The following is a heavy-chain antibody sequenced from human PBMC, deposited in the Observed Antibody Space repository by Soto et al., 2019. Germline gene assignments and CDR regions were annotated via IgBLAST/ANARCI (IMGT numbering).Heavy chain of an antibody. CDR2: INAGNGNT. D-gene: IGHD1-20*01. J-gene: IGHJ4*02. CDR1: GFTFTSYA. Sequence: ASVKVSCKASGFTFTSYAMHWVRQAPGQRLEGMGWINAGNGNTKYSQKFQGRVTITRDTSASTAYMELSSLRSEDTAVYYCARGITLPTPLDYWGQGTLVPVSS. CDR3: ARGITLPTPLDY. V-gene: IGHV1-3*01.